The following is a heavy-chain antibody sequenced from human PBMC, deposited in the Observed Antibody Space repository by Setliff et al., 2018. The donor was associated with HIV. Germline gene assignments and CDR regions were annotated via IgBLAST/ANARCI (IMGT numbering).Heavy chain of an antibody. V-gene: IGHV1-24*01. CDR2: FDPEDGET. CDR1: GYTLTELS. D-gene: IGHD3-10*01. CDR3: ATDLKGSQSYYYGSGSYSGFDP. J-gene: IGHJ5*02. Sequence: ASVKVSCKVSGYTLTELSMHWVRQAPGKGLEWMGGFDPEDGETIYAQKFQGRVTMTEDTSTDTAYMELSSLRSEDTAVYYCATDLKGSQSYYYGSGSYSGFDPWGQGTLVTVSS.